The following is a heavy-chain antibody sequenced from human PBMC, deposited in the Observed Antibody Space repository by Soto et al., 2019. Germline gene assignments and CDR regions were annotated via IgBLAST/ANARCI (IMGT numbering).Heavy chain of an antibody. Sequence: GGSLRLSCAASGFTVSSNYMSWVRQAPGKGLEWVSVIYSGGSTYYADSVKGRFTISRHNSKNTLYLQMNSLRAEDTAVYYCARAGTQYSSSSMWFDPWGQGTLVTVSS. D-gene: IGHD6-6*01. J-gene: IGHJ5*02. V-gene: IGHV3-53*04. CDR2: IYSGGST. CDR1: GFTVSSNY. CDR3: ARAGTQYSSSSMWFDP.